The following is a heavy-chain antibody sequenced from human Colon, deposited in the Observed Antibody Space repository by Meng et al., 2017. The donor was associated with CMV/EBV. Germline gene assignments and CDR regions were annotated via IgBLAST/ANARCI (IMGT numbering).Heavy chain of an antibody. D-gene: IGHD5-18*01. Sequence: SETLSLTCTVSGGSISSYYWSWIRQPPGKGLEWIGYIYYSGSTNYNPSLKSRVTISVDTSDNHFSLKLTSMTAADTAIYYCARTLYSHVPDLWGQVTLVTVSS. CDR3: ARTLYSHVPDL. J-gene: IGHJ4*02. CDR2: IYYSGST. V-gene: IGHV4-59*01. CDR1: GGSISSYY.